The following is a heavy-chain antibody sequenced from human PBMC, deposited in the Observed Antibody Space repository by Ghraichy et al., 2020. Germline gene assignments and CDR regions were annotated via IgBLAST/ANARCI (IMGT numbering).Heavy chain of an antibody. CDR3: ARHWGSSFLNWFDP. J-gene: IGHJ5*02. V-gene: IGHV4-39*07. Sequence: ESLNISCTVSGGSISSSSYYWGWIRQPPGKGLEWIGSIYYSGSTYYNPSLKSRVTISVDTSKNQFSLKLSSVTAADTAVYYCARHWGSSFLNWFDPWGQGTLVTVSS. D-gene: IGHD6-13*01. CDR2: IYYSGST. CDR1: GGSISSSSYY.